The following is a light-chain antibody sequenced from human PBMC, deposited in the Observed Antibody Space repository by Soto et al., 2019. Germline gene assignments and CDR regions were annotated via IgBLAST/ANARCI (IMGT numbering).Light chain of an antibody. J-gene: IGKJ2*02. V-gene: IGKV3-15*01. Sequence: EIVMTQSPATLAVSPGERVTLSCRASQSVSRFLAWYQQRPGQAPRLLIYDKSTRATGVPARFSGSGSGTEFSLTISSLQSEDFAVYYCHQYDNWPPCTFGQGTKLEVK. CDR1: QSVSRF. CDR3: HQYDNWPPCT. CDR2: DKS.